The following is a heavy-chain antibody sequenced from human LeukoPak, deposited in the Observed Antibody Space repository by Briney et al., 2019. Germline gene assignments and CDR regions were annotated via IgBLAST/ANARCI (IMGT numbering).Heavy chain of an antibody. CDR3: AREAEMATTAYYYYYYGMDV. Sequence: GASVKVSCKASGYTFTSYGISWVRQAPGQGLEWMGRIIPIFGIANYAQKFQGRVTITADKSTSTAYMELSSLRSEDTAVYYCAREAEMATTAYYYYYYGMDVWGQGTTVTVSS. CDR2: IIPIFGIA. D-gene: IGHD5-24*01. V-gene: IGHV1-69*04. CDR1: GYTFTSYG. J-gene: IGHJ6*02.